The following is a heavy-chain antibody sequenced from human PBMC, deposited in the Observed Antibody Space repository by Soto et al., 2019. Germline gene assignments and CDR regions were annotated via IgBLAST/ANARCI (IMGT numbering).Heavy chain of an antibody. CDR1: GGSIISYY. J-gene: IGHJ6*02. CDR2: IYYSGST. CDR3: ARGRFLGPGENYYGMDV. V-gene: IGHV4-59*01. Sequence: SETLSLTCTVSGGSIISYYWSWIPQPPWKGLEWIGYIYYSGSTNYNPSLKSRVTISVDTSKNQFPLKLSSVTAADTAVYYCARGRFLGPGENYYGMDVWGQGTTVTVSS. D-gene: IGHD3-3*01.